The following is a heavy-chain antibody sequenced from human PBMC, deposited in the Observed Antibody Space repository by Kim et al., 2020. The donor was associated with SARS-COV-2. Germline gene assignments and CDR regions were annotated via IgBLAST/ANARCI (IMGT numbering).Heavy chain of an antibody. CDR1: GFTFSNAW. J-gene: IGHJ6*02. CDR2: ITSKTDGGTT. D-gene: IGHD3-22*01. CDR3: TTVFYFDSSGFALLPYYGVDV. V-gene: IGHV3-15*01. Sequence: GGSLRLSCEASGFTFSNAWMSWVRQAPGKGLEWVGSITSKTDGGTTDYAAPVKGRCTISRDDSKSTLYLQMNSLKTEDTAVYYCTTVFYFDSSGFALLPYYGVDVWGRGTTVSVSS.